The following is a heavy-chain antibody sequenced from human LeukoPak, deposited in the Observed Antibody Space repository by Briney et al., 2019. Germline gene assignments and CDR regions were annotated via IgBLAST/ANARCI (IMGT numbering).Heavy chain of an antibody. CDR1: GGSISSYY. D-gene: IGHD5-12*01. J-gene: IGHJ5*02. V-gene: IGHV4-59*01. CDR3: ARDTYSGYDSLSWFEP. Sequence: SETLSLTCTVSGGSISSYYWSWIRQPPGKGLEWIGYIYYSGSTNYNPSLKSRVTISVDTSKNQFSLKLSSVTAADTAVYYCARDTYSGYDSLSWFEPWGQGTLV. CDR2: IYYSGST.